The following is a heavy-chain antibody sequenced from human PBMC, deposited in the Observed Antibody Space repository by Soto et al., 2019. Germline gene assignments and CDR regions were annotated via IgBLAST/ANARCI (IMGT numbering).Heavy chain of an antibody. J-gene: IGHJ4*02. Sequence: GASVKVSCKTSGYTFSSYGISWVRQAPGKGLEWMGWISGYNGNTNYAPKLQGRVNMTTDTSTSTAYMELKSLSSCDTAVYYCGRDVHHFWRRIDYWGQGSLVTVSS. CDR1: GYTFSSYG. V-gene: IGHV1-18*01. CDR2: ISGYNGNT. D-gene: IGHD3-3*02. CDR3: GRDVHHFWRRIDY.